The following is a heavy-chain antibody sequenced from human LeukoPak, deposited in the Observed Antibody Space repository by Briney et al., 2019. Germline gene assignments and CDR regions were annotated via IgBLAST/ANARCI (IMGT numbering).Heavy chain of an antibody. Sequence: SGTLSLTCTVSGGSISSYYWSWIRQPPGKGLEWIGYIYYSGSTNYNPSLKSRVTISVDTSKNQFSLKLSSVTAADTAVYYCARHRRLTMVRGAPGWFDPWGQGTLVTVSS. J-gene: IGHJ5*02. CDR3: ARHRRLTMVRGAPGWFDP. CDR2: IYYSGST. CDR1: GGSISSYY. V-gene: IGHV4-59*08. D-gene: IGHD3-10*01.